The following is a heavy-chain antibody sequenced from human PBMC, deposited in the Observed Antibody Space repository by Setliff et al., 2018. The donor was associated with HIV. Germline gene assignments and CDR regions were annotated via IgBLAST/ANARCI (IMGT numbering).Heavy chain of an antibody. CDR2: MNSKGES. Sequence: SETLSLTCTVSGGSIRVDNYFWGWIRQPPGKGLEWIGIMNSKGESFYNASFTNGVLISIDTSKNRFSLTMTSVTAAVTAIYYCARHRQISDWFDPWGQGILVTVSS. CDR3: ARHRQISDWFDP. V-gene: IGHV4-39*01. J-gene: IGHJ5*02. D-gene: IGHD3-10*01. CDR1: GGSIRVDNYF.